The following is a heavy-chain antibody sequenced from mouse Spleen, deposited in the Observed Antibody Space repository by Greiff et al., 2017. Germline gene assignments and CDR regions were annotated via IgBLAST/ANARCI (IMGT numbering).Heavy chain of an antibody. CDR3: AKRGSIYYDYDGGLGYAMDY. CDR2: IWRGGST. CDR1: GFSLTSYG. Sequence: VQLQESGPGLVQPSQSLSITCTVSGFSLTSYGVHWVRQSPGKGLEWLGVIWRGGSTDYNAAFMSRLSITKDNSKSQVFFKMNSLQADDTAIYYCAKRGSIYYDYDGGLGYAMDYWGQGTSVTVSS. J-gene: IGHJ4*01. V-gene: IGHV2-5*01. D-gene: IGHD2-4*01.